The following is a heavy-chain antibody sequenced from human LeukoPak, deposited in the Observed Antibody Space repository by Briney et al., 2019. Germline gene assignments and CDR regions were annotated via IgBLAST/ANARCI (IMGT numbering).Heavy chain of an antibody. V-gene: IGHV4-34*01. CDR1: GGSFSGYY. Sequence: SETLSLTCAVYGGSFSGYYWSWIRQSPGKGLEWIGEINHSGSTNYNPSLKSRVTISVDTSKNQFSLKLSSVTAADTAVYYCASTYSSGRGAFDIWGQGTMVTVSS. CDR3: ASTYSSGRGAFDI. CDR2: INHSGST. D-gene: IGHD6-19*01. J-gene: IGHJ3*02.